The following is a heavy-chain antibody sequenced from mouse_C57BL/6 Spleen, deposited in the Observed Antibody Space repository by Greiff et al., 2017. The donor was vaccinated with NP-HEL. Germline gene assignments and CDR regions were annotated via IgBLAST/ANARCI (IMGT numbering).Heavy chain of an antibody. CDR2: IHPNSGST. Sequence: QVQLKQSGAELVKPGASVKLSCKASGYTFTSYWMHWVKQRPGQGLEWIGMIHPNSGSTNYNEKFKSKATLTVDKSSSTAYMQLSSRTSEDSADYYCARYSYGSSFDYWGQGTTLTVPS. CDR3: ARYSYGSSFDY. V-gene: IGHV1-64*01. J-gene: IGHJ2*01. D-gene: IGHD1-1*01. CDR1: GYTFTSYW.